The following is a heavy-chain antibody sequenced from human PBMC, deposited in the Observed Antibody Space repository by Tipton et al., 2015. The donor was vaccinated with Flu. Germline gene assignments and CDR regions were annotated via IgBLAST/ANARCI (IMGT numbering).Heavy chain of an antibody. CDR1: GFTFSDYW. CDR2: IKEGGSEQ. CDR3: ARDGARGAEADTSY. D-gene: IGHD6-13*01. Sequence: SLRLSCAASGFTFSDYWMGWVRQAPGKGLEWVANIKEGGSEQYYGNSVKGRFTITRDNAKNTLYLEMNRLRAEDTAFYYCARDGARGAEADTSYWGHGTLVTVSS. J-gene: IGHJ4*01. V-gene: IGHV3-7*01.